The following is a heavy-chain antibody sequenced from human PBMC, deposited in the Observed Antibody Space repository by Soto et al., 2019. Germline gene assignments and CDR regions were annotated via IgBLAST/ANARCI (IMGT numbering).Heavy chain of an antibody. J-gene: IGHJ4*02. CDR1: GYTFTSYD. Sequence: ASVKVSCKASGYTFTSYDINWVRQATGQGLEWMGWMNPNSGNTGYAQKFQGRVTMTRNTSISTAYMELSSLRSEDTAVYYCARASRRVVAATPRYYFDYWGQGTLVTVSS. CDR3: ARASRRVVAATPRYYFDY. V-gene: IGHV1-8*01. CDR2: MNPNSGNT. D-gene: IGHD2-15*01.